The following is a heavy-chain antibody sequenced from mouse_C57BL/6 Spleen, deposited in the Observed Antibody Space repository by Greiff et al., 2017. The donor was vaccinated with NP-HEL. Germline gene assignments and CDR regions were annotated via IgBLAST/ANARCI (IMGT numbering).Heavy chain of an antibody. D-gene: IGHD1-1*01. CDR1: GYSITSGYY. J-gene: IGHJ2*01. Sequence: ESGPGLVKPSQSLSLTCSVTGYSITSGYYWNWIRQFPGNKLEWMGYISYDGSNNYNPSLKNRISITRDTSKNQFFLKLNSVTTEDTATYYCARGITTGFDYWGQGTTLTVSS. CDR3: ARGITTGFDY. CDR2: ISYDGSN. V-gene: IGHV3-6*01.